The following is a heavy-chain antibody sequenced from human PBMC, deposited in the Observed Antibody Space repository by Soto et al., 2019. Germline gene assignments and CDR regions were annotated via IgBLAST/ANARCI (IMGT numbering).Heavy chain of an antibody. CDR2: IIPIFTTT. Sequence: QVLLVQSGAEGKKPGSSLKVSCKPSGGTFSNHAINWVRQAPGQGLEWMGRIIPIFTTTNYAQKFQGRVTITADESTITAYMELSSLKHDDTAVYYCAREVAADGTFREDVFDIWGQGTLVTVSS. J-gene: IGHJ3*02. CDR3: AREVAADGTFREDVFDI. D-gene: IGHD6-13*01. V-gene: IGHV1-69*12. CDR1: GGTFSNHA.